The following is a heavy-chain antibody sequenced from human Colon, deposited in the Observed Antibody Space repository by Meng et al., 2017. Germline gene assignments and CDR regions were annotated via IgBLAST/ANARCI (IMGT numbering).Heavy chain of an antibody. V-gene: IGHV3-53*01. CDR1: DFIVTSDY. CDR3: ASPLGY. CDR2: IYNGGST. D-gene: IGHD3-10*01. J-gene: IGHJ4*02. Sequence: GESLKISCAAPDFIVTSDYMFWVRQAPGKGLEWVSVIYNGGSTFYTDSVKGRFTISRDNSKNTLYLQMNSLRAEDTAVYYCASPLGYWGQGTLVTVSS.